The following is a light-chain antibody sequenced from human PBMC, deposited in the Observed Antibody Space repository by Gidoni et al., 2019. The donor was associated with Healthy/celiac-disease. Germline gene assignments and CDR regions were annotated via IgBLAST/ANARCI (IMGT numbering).Light chain of an antibody. V-gene: IGKV1-6*01. CDR3: LQDYTYPQ. J-gene: IGKJ1*01. Sequence: AIKRTQSPSSLSASVGDRVTITCRASQGIRNDLGWYQQKPGKAPKLLIYAASSLQSGVPSRFSCSGSGTDFTLTISSLQPEDFAPYSCLQDYTYPQFGQGTKVEIK. CDR2: AAS. CDR1: QGIRND.